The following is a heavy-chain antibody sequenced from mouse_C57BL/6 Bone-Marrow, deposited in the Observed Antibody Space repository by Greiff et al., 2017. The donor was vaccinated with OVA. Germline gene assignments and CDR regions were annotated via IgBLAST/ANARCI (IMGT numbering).Heavy chain of an antibody. D-gene: IGHD2-4*01. J-gene: IGHJ2*01. Sequence: EVQLVESEGGLVQPGSSMKLSCTASGFTFSDYYMAWVRQVPEKGLEWVANINYDGSSTYYLDSLKSRFIISRDNAKNILYLQMSSLKSEDTATYYCARDKDYGFGYWGQGTTLTVSS. CDR3: ARDKDYGFGY. CDR2: INYDGSST. CDR1: GFTFSDYY. V-gene: IGHV5-16*01.